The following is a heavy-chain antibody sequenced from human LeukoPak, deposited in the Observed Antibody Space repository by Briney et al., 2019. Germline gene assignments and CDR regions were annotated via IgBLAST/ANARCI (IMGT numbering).Heavy chain of an antibody. Sequence: PGGSLRLSCAASGFTFSNAWMSWVRQAPGKGLEWVSGINWNGGSTGYADSVKGRFTISRDNAKNSLYLQMNSLRAEDTALYYCAREGSSFNYYYYMDVWGKGTTVTVSS. CDR2: INWNGGST. J-gene: IGHJ6*03. D-gene: IGHD6-6*01. CDR1: GFTFSNAW. V-gene: IGHV3-20*04. CDR3: AREGSSFNYYYYMDV.